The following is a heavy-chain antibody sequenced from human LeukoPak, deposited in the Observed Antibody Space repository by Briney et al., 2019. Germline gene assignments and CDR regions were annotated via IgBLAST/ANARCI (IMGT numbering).Heavy chain of an antibody. CDR2: TSHSDSP. CDR1: GMSITSRHY. Sequence: SETLSLTCSVSGMSITSRHYWGWIRQSPGKGLEWIGSTSHSDSPYYNPSLESRVTISLDTSRNQFSLKLTSVTAADTAVYYCARDFGETSLPNWFDPWGQGTLVIVSS. J-gene: IGHJ5*02. CDR3: ARDFGETSLPNWFDP. V-gene: IGHV4-38-2*02. D-gene: IGHD3-16*01.